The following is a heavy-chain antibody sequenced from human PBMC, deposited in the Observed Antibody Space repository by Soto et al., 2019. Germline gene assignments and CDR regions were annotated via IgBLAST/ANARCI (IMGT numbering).Heavy chain of an antibody. J-gene: IGHJ6*02. V-gene: IGHV4-61*01. D-gene: IGHD2-2*02. CDR2: IYYSGST. Sequence: PSETLCLTCTVSGGSVSSGSYYWSWIRQPPGKGLEWIGYIYYSGSTNYNPSLKSRVTISVDTSKNQFSLKLSSVTAADTVVYYCASVTRTCISTSCYRYYYGMDVWGQGTTVTVSS. CDR3: ASVTRTCISTSCYRYYYGMDV. CDR1: GGSVSSGSYY.